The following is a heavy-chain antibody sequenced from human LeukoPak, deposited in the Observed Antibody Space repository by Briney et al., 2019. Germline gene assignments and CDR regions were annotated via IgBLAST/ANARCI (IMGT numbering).Heavy chain of an antibody. Sequence: GGSLRLSCAASGFTFSNYAMTWVRQAPGKGLEWVSGISGSGSTIYYADSVKGRFTISRDNSKNTLYLQMNSLRAEDTAVYYCAKDPNIAAAGTVDYWGQGTLVTVSS. CDR3: AKDPNIAAAGTVDY. CDR2: ISGSGSTI. V-gene: IGHV3-23*01. D-gene: IGHD6-13*01. J-gene: IGHJ4*02. CDR1: GFTFSNYA.